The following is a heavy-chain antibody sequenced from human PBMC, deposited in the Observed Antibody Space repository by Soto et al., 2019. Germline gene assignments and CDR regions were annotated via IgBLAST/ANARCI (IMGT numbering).Heavy chain of an antibody. CDR3: ARLGPTIFGVVTTIGMDV. J-gene: IGHJ6*02. CDR1: GYPFTSYY. D-gene: IGHD3-3*01. V-gene: IGHV1-46*01. Sequence: ASVKVSCKASGYPFTSYYMHWVRQAPGQGLEWMGIINPSGGSKSYAQKFQGRVTMTRDTSTSTVYMERSSLRSEDTAVYYCARLGPTIFGVVTTIGMDVWGQGTTVTVSS. CDR2: INPSGGSK.